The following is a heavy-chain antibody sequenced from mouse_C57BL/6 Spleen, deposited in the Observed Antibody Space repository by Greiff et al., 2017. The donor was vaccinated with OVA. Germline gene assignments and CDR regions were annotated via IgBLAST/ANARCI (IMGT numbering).Heavy chain of an antibody. V-gene: IGHV5-17*01. CDR3: ARGRYYGSSDYYAMDY. D-gene: IGHD1-1*01. Sequence: EVKLVESGGGLVKPGGSLKLSCAASGFTFSDYGMHWVRQAPEKGLAWVAYISSGSSTIDYADTVKGRFTISRDNAKNTLFLQMTSLRSEDTAMYYCARGRYYGSSDYYAMDYWGQGTSVTVSS. J-gene: IGHJ4*01. CDR2: ISSGSSTI. CDR1: GFTFSDYG.